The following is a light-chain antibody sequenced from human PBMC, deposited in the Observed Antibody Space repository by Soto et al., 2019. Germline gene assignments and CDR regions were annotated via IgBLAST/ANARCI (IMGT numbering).Light chain of an antibody. Sequence: DIQMTQSPSSLSASVGDRVTITCRASQGISNFLAWYQQKPGKVPKLLISAASTLQSGVPSRFSGSASGTAFTLTITSLQPEDVATYYCQKYSSVITFGQGTRLEIK. CDR3: QKYSSVIT. CDR1: QGISNF. CDR2: AAS. V-gene: IGKV1-27*01. J-gene: IGKJ5*01.